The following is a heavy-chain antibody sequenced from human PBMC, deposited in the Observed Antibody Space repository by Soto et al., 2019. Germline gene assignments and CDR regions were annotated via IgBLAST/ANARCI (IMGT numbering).Heavy chain of an antibody. CDR2: IDPSDSQT. V-gene: IGHV5-10-1*01. Sequence: GESLKISCKGSGRSFAGYWITWVRQKPGKGLEWMGRIDPSDSQTYYSPSFRGHVTISATKSITTVFLQWSSLRASDTAMYYCARQIYDSDTGPNFQYYFDSWGQGTPVTVSS. CDR3: ARQIYDSDTGPNFQYYFDS. D-gene: IGHD3-22*01. J-gene: IGHJ4*02. CDR1: GRSFAGYW.